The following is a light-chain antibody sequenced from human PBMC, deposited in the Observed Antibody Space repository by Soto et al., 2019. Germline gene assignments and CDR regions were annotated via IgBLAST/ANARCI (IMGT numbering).Light chain of an antibody. J-gene: IGKJ4*01. CDR1: QSVSSY. CDR3: PQRSNWPT. V-gene: IGKV3-11*01. CDR2: DAS. Sequence: EIVLTQSPATLSLSPGERATLSCRASQSVSSYLAWYQQKPGQAPRLLIYDASNRATGIPARFSGSGSGTDFTLTNSSLEPEDFAVYYCPQRSNWPTFGGGTKVEIK.